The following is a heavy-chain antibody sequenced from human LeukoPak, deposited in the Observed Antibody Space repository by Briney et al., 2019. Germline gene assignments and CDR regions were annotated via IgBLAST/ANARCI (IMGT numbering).Heavy chain of an antibody. CDR2: IHPEGNEK. V-gene: IGHV3-7*01. CDR1: GFTFSNFW. J-gene: IGHJ4*02. CDR3: ARGGYSYD. D-gene: IGHD5-18*01. Sequence: GGSLRLSCAVSGFTFSNFWMSWVRQAPGRGLEWVANIHPEGNEKYHVESVKGRFTISRDNTKNLLFLQMNSLRAEDTAVYYCARGGYSYDWGQGTLVTVSS.